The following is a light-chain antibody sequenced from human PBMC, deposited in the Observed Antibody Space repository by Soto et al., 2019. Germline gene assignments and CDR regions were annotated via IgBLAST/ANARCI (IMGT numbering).Light chain of an antibody. V-gene: IGKV1-9*01. CDR2: AAS. J-gene: IGKJ2*01. CDR3: QQLNSYPPMYT. Sequence: IQLTQSPSSLSASVGDRVTITCRARQGISSYLAWYQQKPGKAPKHLIYAASTLQSGVPSRFSGSGSGTDFTLTISSLQPEDFATYYCQQLNSYPPMYTFGQGTKLESK. CDR1: QGISSY.